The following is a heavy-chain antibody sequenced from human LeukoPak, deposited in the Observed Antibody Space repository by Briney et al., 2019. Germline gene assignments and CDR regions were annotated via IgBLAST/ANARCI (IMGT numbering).Heavy chain of an antibody. CDR2: IRYDGSNK. D-gene: IGHD3-22*01. CDR3: AKAPYYYDSSGYDY. CDR1: GFTFSSYG. Sequence: GGSLRLSCAASGFTFSSYGMHWVRQAPGKGLEWVAFIRYDGSNKYYADSVKGRFTISRDNFKNTLYLQMNSLRAEDTAVYYCAKAPYYYDSSGYDYWGQGTLVTVSS. J-gene: IGHJ4*02. V-gene: IGHV3-30*02.